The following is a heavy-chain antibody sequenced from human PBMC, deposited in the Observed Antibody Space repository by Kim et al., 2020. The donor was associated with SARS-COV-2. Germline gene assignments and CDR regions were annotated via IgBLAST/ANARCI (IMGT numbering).Heavy chain of an antibody. J-gene: IGHJ6*02. CDR2: ISYDGSNS. D-gene: IGHD2-21*01. Sequence: GGSLRLSCAASGFTFGIYDIHWVRQAPGKGLEWVAVISYDGSNSYYADSVMGRFATSRDNPKYTSDLQMNSLRVEDTAVYYCARGNEIGYYYYGMDFWGQRTTVIVSS. CDR3: ARGNEIGYYYYGMDF. CDR1: GFTFGIYD. V-gene: IGHV3-30*09.